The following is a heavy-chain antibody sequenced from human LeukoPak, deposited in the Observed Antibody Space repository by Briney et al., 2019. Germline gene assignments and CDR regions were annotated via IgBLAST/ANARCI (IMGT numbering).Heavy chain of an antibody. CDR3: ATDYGGNSAAFDI. Sequence: ASVKVSCKASGYTFTSYYMHWVRQAPGQGLEWMGIINPSGGSTSYAQKFRGRVTMTRDTSTSTVYMELSSLRSEDTAVYYCATDYGGNSAAFDIWGQGTMVTVSS. V-gene: IGHV1-46*01. CDR2: INPSGGST. J-gene: IGHJ3*02. D-gene: IGHD4-23*01. CDR1: GYTFTSYY.